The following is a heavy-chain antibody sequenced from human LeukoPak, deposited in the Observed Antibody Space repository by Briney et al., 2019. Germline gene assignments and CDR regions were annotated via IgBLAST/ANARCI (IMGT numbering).Heavy chain of an antibody. D-gene: IGHD6-13*01. J-gene: IGHJ4*02. CDR1: GGSISSGGYY. V-gene: IGHV4-30-2*01. CDR2: IYHSGST. Sequence: SETLSLTCTVSGGSISSGGYYWSWIRQPPGKGLEWIGYIYHSGSTYYNPSLKSRVTISVDRSRNQFSLKLSSVTAADTAVYYCASIGSSWSPDFWGQGTLVTVSS. CDR3: ASIGSSWSPDF.